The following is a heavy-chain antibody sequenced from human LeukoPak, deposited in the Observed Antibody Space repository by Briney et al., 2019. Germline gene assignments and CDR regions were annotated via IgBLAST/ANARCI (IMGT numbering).Heavy chain of an antibody. Sequence: GGSLRLSCAASGFTFSSYAMSWVRQAPGKGLEWVSAVSGSGGSTYYADSVKGRFTISRDNSKNTLYLQMNSLRAEDTAVYYCAKGWRPTMIRGVITGAFDIWGQGTMVTVSS. D-gene: IGHD3-10*01. V-gene: IGHV3-23*01. CDR3: AKGWRPTMIRGVITGAFDI. CDR1: GFTFSSYA. J-gene: IGHJ3*02. CDR2: VSGSGGST.